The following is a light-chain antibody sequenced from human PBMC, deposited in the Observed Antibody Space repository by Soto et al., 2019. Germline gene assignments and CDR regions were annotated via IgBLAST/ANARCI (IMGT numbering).Light chain of an antibody. CDR3: QQYNSYSPWT. Sequence: DIQMTQSPSTLSASVGDRFTIXXRDSQSISVWLAWYQQKPGKAPKLLXYKASSLESGVPSRFSGSGSGTEFTLTISSLQPDDFATYYCQQYNSYSPWTFGQGTKVDIK. V-gene: IGKV1-5*03. CDR1: QSISVW. J-gene: IGKJ1*01. CDR2: KAS.